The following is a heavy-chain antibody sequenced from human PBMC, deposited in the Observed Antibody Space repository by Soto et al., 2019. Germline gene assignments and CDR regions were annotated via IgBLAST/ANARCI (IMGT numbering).Heavy chain of an antibody. D-gene: IGHD4-4*01. Sequence: GGSLRLSCAASGFTFSSYWMSWVRQAPGKGLEWVANIKQDGSEKYYVDSVKGRFTISRDNAKNSLYLQMNSLRAEDTAVYYCARDALVTVTIDWFDPWGQGTLVTVSS. CDR1: GFTFSSYW. V-gene: IGHV3-7*01. J-gene: IGHJ5*02. CDR3: ARDALVTVTIDWFDP. CDR2: IKQDGSEK.